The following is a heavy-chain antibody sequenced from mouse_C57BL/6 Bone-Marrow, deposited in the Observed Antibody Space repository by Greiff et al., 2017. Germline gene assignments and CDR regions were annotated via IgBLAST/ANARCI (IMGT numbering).Heavy chain of an antibody. CDR2: IHPSDSDT. CDR3: ARWAGSSPYYYAMDY. D-gene: IGHD1-1*01. CDR1: GYTFTSYW. Sequence: VQLQQPGAELVKPGASVKVSCKASGYTFTSYWMHWVKQRPGQGLEWIGRIHPSDSDTNYNQKFKGKATLTVDKSSSTAYMQLSSLTSEDSAVYYCARWAGSSPYYYAMDYWGQGTSVTVSS. J-gene: IGHJ4*01. V-gene: IGHV1-74*01.